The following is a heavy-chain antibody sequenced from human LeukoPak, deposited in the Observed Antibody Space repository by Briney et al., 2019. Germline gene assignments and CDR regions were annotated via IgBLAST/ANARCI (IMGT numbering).Heavy chain of an antibody. Sequence: GGSLRLSCAASGFTFSSYAMSWVRQAPGKGLEWVSAISGSGGSTYYADSVKGRFTISRDNSKNTLYLQMNSLRAEDTAVYYCAKDVREFDVWGSYRNFDYWGQGTLVTVSS. CDR3: AKDVREFDVWGSYRNFDY. CDR1: GFTFSSYA. J-gene: IGHJ4*02. CDR2: ISGSGGST. V-gene: IGHV3-23*01. D-gene: IGHD3-16*02.